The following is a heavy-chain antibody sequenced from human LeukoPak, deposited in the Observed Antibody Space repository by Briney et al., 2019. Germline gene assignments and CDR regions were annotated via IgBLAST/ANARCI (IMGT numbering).Heavy chain of an antibody. J-gene: IGHJ6*03. CDR3: ARQFRGYSYGSWCYYMDV. CDR2: ISAYNGNT. CDR1: GYTFTGYY. Sequence: ASVKVSCKASGYTFTGYYMHWVRQAPGQGLEWMGWISAYNGNTNYAQKFQGRVTITADKSTSTAYMELSSLRSEDTAVYYCARQFRGYSYGSWCYYMDVWGKGTTVTVSS. V-gene: IGHV1-18*04. D-gene: IGHD5-18*01.